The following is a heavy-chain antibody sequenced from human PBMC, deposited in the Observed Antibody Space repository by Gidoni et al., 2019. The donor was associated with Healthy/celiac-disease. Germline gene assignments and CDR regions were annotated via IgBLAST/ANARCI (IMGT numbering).Heavy chain of an antibody. CDR2: IIPIFGTA. D-gene: IGHD6-6*01. CDR3: ARVLDPYRRSTREGY. V-gene: IGHV1-69*06. J-gene: IGHJ4*02. Sequence: SGGPFSSYAMSWVRQAPGHGLEWMGGIIPIFGTANYAQKFQGRVTITAEKSTSTAYMELSSLRSEDTAVDYWARVLDPYRRSTREGYWGQGTLVTVSS. CDR1: GGPFSSYA.